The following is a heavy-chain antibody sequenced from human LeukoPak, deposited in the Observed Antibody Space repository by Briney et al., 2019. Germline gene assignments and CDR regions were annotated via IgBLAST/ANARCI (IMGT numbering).Heavy chain of an antibody. CDR1: GYTFTGYY. D-gene: IGHD3-22*01. Sequence: GASVKVSCKASGYTFTGYYMRWVRQAPGQGLEWMGWINPNSGGTNYAQKFQGRVTTTRDTSTSTVYMELSSLRSDDTAVYYCARGGYYDSSGSFDPWGQGTLVTVSS. V-gene: IGHV1-2*02. J-gene: IGHJ5*02. CDR2: INPNSGGT. CDR3: ARGGYYDSSGSFDP.